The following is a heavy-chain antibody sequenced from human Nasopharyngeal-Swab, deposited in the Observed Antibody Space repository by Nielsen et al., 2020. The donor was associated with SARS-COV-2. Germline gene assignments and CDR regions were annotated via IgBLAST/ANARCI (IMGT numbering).Heavy chain of an antibody. J-gene: IGHJ4*02. V-gene: IGHV3-30*18. CDR2: ISYDGSNK. Sequence: GESLKISCSASGFTFSSYAMHWVRQAPGKGLEWVAVISYDGSNKYYADSVKGRFTISRDNSKNTLYLQMNSLRAEDTAVYYCAKWDPFSGGYSSSWYPVGGFDYWGQGTLVTVSS. CDR1: GFTFSSYA. D-gene: IGHD6-13*01. CDR3: AKWDPFSGGYSSSWYPVGGFDY.